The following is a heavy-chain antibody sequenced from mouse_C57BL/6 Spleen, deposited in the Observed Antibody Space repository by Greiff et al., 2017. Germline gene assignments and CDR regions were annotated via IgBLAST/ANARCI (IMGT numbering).Heavy chain of an antibody. D-gene: IGHD4-1*01. CDR3: TRGDWDEAWFAY. CDR1: GYTFTDYE. CDR2: IDPETGGT. Sequence: VQLQQPGAELVRPGASVTLSCKASGYTFTDYEMHWVKQTPVHGLEWIGAIDPETGGTAYNQKFKGKAILTADKSSSTAYMELRSLTSEDSAVYYCTRGDWDEAWFAYWGQGTLVTVSA. J-gene: IGHJ3*01. V-gene: IGHV1-15*01.